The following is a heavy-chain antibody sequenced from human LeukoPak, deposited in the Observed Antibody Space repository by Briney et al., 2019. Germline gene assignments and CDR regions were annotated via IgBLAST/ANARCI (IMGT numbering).Heavy chain of an antibody. CDR2: ISAYNGNT. D-gene: IGHD3-3*01. V-gene: IGHV1-18*01. CDR1: GYTFTSYG. Sequence: ASVKVSCKASGYTFTSYGISWVRQAPGQGLEWMGWISAYNGNTNYAQRPQGRVTMTTDTSTSTAYMELRSLRSDDTAVYYCAGSYYDFWSGHRLPLDYWGQGTLVTVSS. CDR3: AGSYYDFWSGHRLPLDY. J-gene: IGHJ4*02.